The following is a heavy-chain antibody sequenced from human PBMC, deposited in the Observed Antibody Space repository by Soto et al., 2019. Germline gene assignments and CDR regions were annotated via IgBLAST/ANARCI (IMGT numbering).Heavy chain of an antibody. CDR2: IYPGDSDT. D-gene: IGHD1-26*01. CDR1: GDSFTSYW. Sequence: GESLKISCKGSGDSFTSYWIGWVRQMPGKGLEWMGIIYPGDSDTRYSPSFQGQVTISADKSISTAYLQWSSPKASDTAMYYCARPIGGSYAPYGMDVWGQGTTVTVSS. J-gene: IGHJ6*02. V-gene: IGHV5-51*01. CDR3: ARPIGGSYAPYGMDV.